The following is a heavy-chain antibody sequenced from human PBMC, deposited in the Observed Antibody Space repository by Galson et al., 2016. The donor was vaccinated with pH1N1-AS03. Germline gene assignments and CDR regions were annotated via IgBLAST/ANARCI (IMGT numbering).Heavy chain of an antibody. CDR2: FDPEDGEA. V-gene: IGHV1-24*01. Sequence: SVKVSCKVSGYTLTELSMHWVRQGPGKGLVWMGGFDPEDGEAIYAQKFQGRVTLTVDTSTDTAYMEVSRLKSEDTAVYYCATGLSVAGTPYEYYGVDVWGQGTTVIVSS. D-gene: IGHD6-19*01. CDR3: ATGLSVAGTPYEYYGVDV. J-gene: IGHJ6*02. CDR1: GYTLTELS.